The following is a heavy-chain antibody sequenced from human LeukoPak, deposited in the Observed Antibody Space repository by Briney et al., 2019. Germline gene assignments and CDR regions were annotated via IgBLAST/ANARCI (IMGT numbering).Heavy chain of an antibody. CDR3: VRSLSGAFGL. CDR2: LSSDGSNT. CDR1: GFTFTSYW. J-gene: IGHJ3*01. V-gene: IGHV3-74*01. D-gene: IGHD1-26*01. Sequence: PGGSLRLSCAASGFTFTSYWMHWVRQTPGKGLVWASRLSSDGSNTNYADSVKGRFTISRDNAKNTLYLQMNSLRVEDTAIYYCVRSLSGAFGLWGQGKMVTVSS.